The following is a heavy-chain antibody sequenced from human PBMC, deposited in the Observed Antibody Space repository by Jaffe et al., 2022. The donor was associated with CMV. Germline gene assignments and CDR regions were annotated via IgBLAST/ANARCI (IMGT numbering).Heavy chain of an antibody. J-gene: IGHJ6*02. CDR3: ARWVDYYGSGTYYDYYFYGLDV. V-gene: IGHV1-18*01. Sequence: QVQLVQSGAEVKKPGASVKVSCKASGYTLSSYGLSWVRQAPGQGLEWMGWIRAYNGNTNYAQKIQGRVTMTTETSTSTAYMELRSLRSDDTAVYYCARWVDYYGSGTYYDYYFYGLDVWGQGTTVTVSS. D-gene: IGHD3-10*01. CDR2: IRAYNGNT. CDR1: GYTLSSYG.